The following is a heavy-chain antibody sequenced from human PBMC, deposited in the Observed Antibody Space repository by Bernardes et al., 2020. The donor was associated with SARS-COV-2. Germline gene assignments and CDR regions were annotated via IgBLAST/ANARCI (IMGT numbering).Heavy chain of an antibody. CDR1: GFTVSSNY. CDR3: ARYSLNYYGMDV. V-gene: IGHV3-66*01. Sequence: GWSLRLSCAASGFTVSSNYMSWVRQAPGKGLEWVSVIYSGGSTFYPDSVKGRFTISRDNSKNTLFLEINTLRVEDTAVYYCARYSLNYYGMDVWGQGTTVTVSS. J-gene: IGHJ6*02. CDR2: IYSGGST. D-gene: IGHD4-4*01.